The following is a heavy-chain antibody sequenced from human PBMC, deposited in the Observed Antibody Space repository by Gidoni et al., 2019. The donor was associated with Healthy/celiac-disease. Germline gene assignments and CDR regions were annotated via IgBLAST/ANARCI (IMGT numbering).Heavy chain of an antibody. V-gene: IGHV1-46*01. CDR2: INPSGGST. CDR1: GYTFTSYH. CDR3: ARDGRLRTFDY. J-gene: IGHJ4*02. Sequence: QVQLVQSGTEVKKPGASVKVSCKASGYTFTSYHMHWVRQAPGQGLEWMGIINPSGGSTSYAQKFQGRVTMTRDTSTSTVYMELSSLRSEDTAVYYCARDGRLRTFDYWGQGTLVTVSS. D-gene: IGHD4-17*01.